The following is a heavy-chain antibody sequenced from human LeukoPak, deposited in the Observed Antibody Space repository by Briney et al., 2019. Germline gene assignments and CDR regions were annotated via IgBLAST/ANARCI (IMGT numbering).Heavy chain of an antibody. D-gene: IGHD3-10*01. Sequence: PGGSLRLSCAASGFTFNRYWMHWVRRVPGKEVVWVSHSHNDGNSVSYADSVKGRFTVSRDNAKNTLYLQMNRLRPEDTAVYYCVRHNYGYDYWGQGTLVTVSS. CDR3: VRHNYGYDY. J-gene: IGHJ4*02. CDR2: SHNDGNSV. V-gene: IGHV3-74*01. CDR1: GFTFNRYW.